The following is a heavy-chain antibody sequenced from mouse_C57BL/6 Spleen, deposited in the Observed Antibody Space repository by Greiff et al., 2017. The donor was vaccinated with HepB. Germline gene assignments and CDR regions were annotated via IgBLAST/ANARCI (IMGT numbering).Heavy chain of an antibody. V-gene: IGHV1-64*01. Sequence: VQLQQSGAELVKPGASVKLSCKASGYTFTSYWMHWVKQRPGQGLEWIGMIHPNSGSTNYNEKFKSKATLTVDKSSSTADMQLSSLTSEDSAVYYCARGYGSGGIFAYWGQGTLVTVSA. CDR2: IHPNSGST. CDR3: ARGYGSGGIFAY. D-gene: IGHD1-1*01. J-gene: IGHJ3*01. CDR1: GYTFTSYW.